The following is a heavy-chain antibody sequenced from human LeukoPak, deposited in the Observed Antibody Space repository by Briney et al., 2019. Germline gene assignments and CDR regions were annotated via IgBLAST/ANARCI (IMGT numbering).Heavy chain of an antibody. CDR1: GFTFSSYE. CDR3: AREYDILTGYAPGFDY. V-gene: IGHV3-48*03. J-gene: IGHJ4*02. Sequence: GGSLRLSCAASGFTFSSYEMNWVRQAPGQGLERVSYISSSGSTIYYADSVKGRFTISRVNAKNSLFLQMNSLRAEDTAVYYCAREYDILTGYAPGFDYWGQGTLVTVSS. CDR2: ISSSGSTI. D-gene: IGHD3-9*01.